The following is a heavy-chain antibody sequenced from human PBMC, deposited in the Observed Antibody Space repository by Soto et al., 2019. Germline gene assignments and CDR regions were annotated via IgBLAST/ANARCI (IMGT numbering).Heavy chain of an antibody. Sequence: LSCAASGFTFSSYGMHWVRQAPGKGLEWVAVISYDGSNKYYADSVKGRFTISRDNSKNTLYLQMNSLRAEDTAVYYCAKAKLRPRGDYFDYWGQGTLVTVSS. D-gene: IGHD3-10*01. CDR1: GFTFSSYG. CDR2: ISYDGSNK. V-gene: IGHV3-30*18. CDR3: AKAKLRPRGDYFDY. J-gene: IGHJ4*02.